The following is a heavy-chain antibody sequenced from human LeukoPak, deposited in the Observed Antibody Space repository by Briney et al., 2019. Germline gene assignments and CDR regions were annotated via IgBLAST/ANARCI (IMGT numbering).Heavy chain of an antibody. CDR1: GFTFSNNP. CDR2: VSYNGRNK. Sequence: PGGSLRLSCAASGFTFSNNPFHWVRQAPGKGLEWVAVVSYNGRNKYYADSVKGRFTISRDNSQNTVYLQMDSLRPEDTAVYYCARGGRYYDSSGYSDYWGQGTLVTVSS. D-gene: IGHD3-22*01. J-gene: IGHJ4*02. V-gene: IGHV3-30*04. CDR3: ARGGRYYDSSGYSDY.